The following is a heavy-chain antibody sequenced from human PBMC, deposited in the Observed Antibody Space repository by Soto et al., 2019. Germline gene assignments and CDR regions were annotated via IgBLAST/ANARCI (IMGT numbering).Heavy chain of an antibody. J-gene: IGHJ4*02. Sequence: SETLSLTCTVSGGSISSGGYYWSWIRQHPGKGLEWIGYIYYSGSTYYNPSLKSRVTISVDTSKNQFSLKLSSVTAADTAVYYCAVTGRSYCSGGSCYSLDYWGQGTLVTVSS. CDR1: GGSISSGGYY. D-gene: IGHD2-15*01. CDR2: IYYSGST. CDR3: AVTGRSYCSGGSCYSLDY. V-gene: IGHV4-31*03.